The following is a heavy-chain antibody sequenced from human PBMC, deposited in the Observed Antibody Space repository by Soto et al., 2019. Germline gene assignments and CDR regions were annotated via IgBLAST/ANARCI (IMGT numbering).Heavy chain of an antibody. CDR1: GGTFSSYA. CDR2: IIPIFGTA. Sequence: QVQLVQSGAEVKKPGSSVQVSCKASGGTFSSYAITWVRQAPGQGGEWMGGIIPIFGTANYAQKFQGRVTSTADESTSTTYMELSRLRSEDTAVYYCATSGYYYDSSGYYPLRYCDLWGRGTLVAVSS. V-gene: IGHV1-69*01. J-gene: IGHJ2*01. CDR3: ATSGYYYDSSGYYPLRYCDL. D-gene: IGHD3-22*01.